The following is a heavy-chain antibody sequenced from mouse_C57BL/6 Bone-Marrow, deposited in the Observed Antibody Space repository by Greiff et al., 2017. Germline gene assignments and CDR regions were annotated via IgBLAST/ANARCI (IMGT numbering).Heavy chain of an antibody. CDR1: GFSLTSYA. CDR2: LWTGGVT. V-gene: IGHV2-9-1*01. CDR3: ARNSDYDYGGFAC. D-gene: IGHD2-4*01. Sequence: QVQLQQLGPGLVAPSQRLSITCTVPGFSLTSYALSWVRHPPGKGLEWLGLLWTGGVTTYNSALKSRLSITKDNSKSQVFLKMNSLQTEDTARYYCARNSDYDYGGFACWGQGTLVTVSA. J-gene: IGHJ3*01.